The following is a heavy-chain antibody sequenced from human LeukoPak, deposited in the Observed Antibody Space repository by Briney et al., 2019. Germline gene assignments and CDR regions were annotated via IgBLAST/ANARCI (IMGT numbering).Heavy chain of an antibody. J-gene: IGHJ4*02. D-gene: IGHD6-19*01. CDR3: ARLRGYPSSAWYPDQ. V-gene: IGHV5-51*01. CDR2: IYPRDSDT. Sequence: ESLNNSCKGSGYNFPNYWIAWVRQMPGKGLEWMGIIYPRDSDTKYSPCCQYLVTLSADKSVSTACLQWSSLKASDTAMYYCARLRGYPSSAWYPDQWGQGTLVTVSS. CDR1: GYNFPNYW.